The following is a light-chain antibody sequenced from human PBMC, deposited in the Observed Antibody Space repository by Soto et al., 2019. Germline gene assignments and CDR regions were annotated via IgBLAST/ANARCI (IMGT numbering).Light chain of an antibody. Sequence: QTVVTQPASVSGSPGQSITISCTGTSSDVAGYNYVSWYQQHPGKAPKLMIYEVTHRPSGVSNRFSGSKSGTTASLTISGLQAEDEADYYCSSYTSTTTNVFGTGTKLTVL. CDR3: SSYTSTTTNV. J-gene: IGLJ1*01. CDR1: SSDVAGYNY. V-gene: IGLV2-14*01. CDR2: EVT.